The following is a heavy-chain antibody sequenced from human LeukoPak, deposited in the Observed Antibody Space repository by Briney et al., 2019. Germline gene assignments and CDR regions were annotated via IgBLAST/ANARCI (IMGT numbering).Heavy chain of an antibody. V-gene: IGHV3-21*01. CDR3: ARDLGPQYSSAWYPLGY. Sequence: PGGSLRLSCAASGFPFSTYSMNWVRQAPGKGLEWVSFISRSTNYIYYADSVQGRFTIARDNAKNSLYLQMNSLRDDDTAVYYCARDLGPQYSSAWYPLGYWGQGTLVTVSS. CDR2: ISRSTNYI. J-gene: IGHJ4*02. D-gene: IGHD6-19*01. CDR1: GFPFSTYS.